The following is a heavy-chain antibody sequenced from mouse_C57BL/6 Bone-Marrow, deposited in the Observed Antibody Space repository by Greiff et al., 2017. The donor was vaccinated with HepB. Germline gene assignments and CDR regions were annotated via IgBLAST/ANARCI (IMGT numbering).Heavy chain of an antibody. Sequence: QVQLQQSGAELVRPGASVTLSCKASGYTFTDYEMHWVKQTPVHGLEWIGAIDPETGGTAYNQKFKGKAILTADKSSSTAYMELRSLTSEDSAVYYCTRCCNYYGSSYDYWGQGTTLTVSS. J-gene: IGHJ2*01. V-gene: IGHV1-15*01. D-gene: IGHD1-1*01. CDR3: TRCCNYYGSSYDY. CDR1: GYTFTDYE. CDR2: IDPETGGT.